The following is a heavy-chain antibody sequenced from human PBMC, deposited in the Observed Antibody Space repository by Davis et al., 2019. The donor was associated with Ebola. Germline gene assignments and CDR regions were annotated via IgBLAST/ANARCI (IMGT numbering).Heavy chain of an antibody. V-gene: IGHV1-69*06. CDR3: ARVAAAGTDYYYYYGMDV. Sequence: AASVKVSCKASGGTFSSYAISWVRQAPGQGLEWMGGIIPIFGTANYAQKFQGRVTITADKSTSTAYMELSSLRSEDTAVYYCARVAAAGTDYYYYYGMDVWGQGTTVTVSS. J-gene: IGHJ6*02. D-gene: IGHD6-13*01. CDR1: GGTFSSYA. CDR2: IIPIFGTA.